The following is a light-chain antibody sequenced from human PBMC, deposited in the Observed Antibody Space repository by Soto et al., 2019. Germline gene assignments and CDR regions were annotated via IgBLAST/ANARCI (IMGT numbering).Light chain of an antibody. CDR1: QSVNSN. V-gene: IGKV3-15*01. CDR2: GAS. J-gene: IGKJ1*01. Sequence: ETVMTQSPATLSVSPGERATLSCRASQSVNSNLAWYQQKSGQAPRLLIYGASTRATGIQVRFSGSGSGTEFTLTISSLQSEDSAVYYCQQYTYWPWTLGQGTKVQIK. CDR3: QQYTYWPWT.